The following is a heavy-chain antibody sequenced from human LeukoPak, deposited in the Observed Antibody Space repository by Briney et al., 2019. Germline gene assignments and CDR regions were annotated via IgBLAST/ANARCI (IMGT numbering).Heavy chain of an antibody. Sequence: GGSLRLSCAASGFTFSSYAMHWVRQAPGKGLEWVAVISYDGSNKYYADSVKGRFTISRDNSKNTLYLQMNSLRAEDTAVYYCAKAWWQWLVRFDYWGQGTLVTVSS. CDR1: GFTFSSYA. J-gene: IGHJ4*02. D-gene: IGHD6-19*01. V-gene: IGHV3-30*07. CDR3: AKAWWQWLVRFDY. CDR2: ISYDGSNK.